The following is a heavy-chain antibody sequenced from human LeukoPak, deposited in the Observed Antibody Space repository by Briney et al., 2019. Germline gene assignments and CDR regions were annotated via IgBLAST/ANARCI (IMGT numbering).Heavy chain of an antibody. CDR1: GGSISSYY. CDR2: IYTSGTT. D-gene: IGHD1-26*01. J-gene: IGHJ6*02. Sequence: PSETLSLTCIVSGGSISSYYWSWIRQPPGRGLEWIGYIYTSGTTNYNPSLKSRLTISVDTSKNQFSLKLSSVTAADTAVYYCARQPSGSYYDPWYYGMDVWGQGTTVTVSS. V-gene: IGHV4-4*09. CDR3: ARQPSGSYYDPWYYGMDV.